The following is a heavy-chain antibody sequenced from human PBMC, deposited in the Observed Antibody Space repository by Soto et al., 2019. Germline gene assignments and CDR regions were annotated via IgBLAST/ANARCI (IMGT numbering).Heavy chain of an antibody. D-gene: IGHD5-12*01. J-gene: IGHJ4*02. V-gene: IGHV3-30*03. CDR1: GFTFSRYG. Sequence: QVHLVESGGGVVQPGRSLRLSCAASGFTFSRYGMHWFRQVSGKGLEWVAVISSEGNDKYYSESVKGRFTISRDNSKNILYLQMNSLTTEDTAVYYCASPPIYCGSGYFDYWGQGTLVTVSS. CDR3: ASPPIYCGSGYFDY. CDR2: ISSEGNDK.